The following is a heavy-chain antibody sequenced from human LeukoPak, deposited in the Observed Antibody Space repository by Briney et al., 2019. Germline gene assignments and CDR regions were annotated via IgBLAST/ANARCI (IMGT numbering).Heavy chain of an antibody. D-gene: IGHD3-10*01. J-gene: IGHJ4*02. V-gene: IGHV4-34*01. CDR1: GGSFSGYY. CDR2: INHSGST. Sequence: SETLSLTCAVYGGSFSGYYWSWIRQPPGKWLEWIGEINHSGSTNYNPSLKSRVTISIDTSKNQFSLKLSSVTAADTAVYYCASGGVLTYYYGSWSVDYWGQGTLVTVSS. CDR3: ASGGVLTYYYGSWSVDY.